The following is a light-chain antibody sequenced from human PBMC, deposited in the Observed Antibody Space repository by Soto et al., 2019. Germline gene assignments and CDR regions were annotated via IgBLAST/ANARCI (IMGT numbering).Light chain of an antibody. CDR3: QQYGSSPWT. CDR2: AAS. Sequence: DIEVTQSPSSLSASVVDRVTITCRASQSISSYLNWYQQKPGRAPKLLIYAASVLQTGVPSRFSGSGSGTDFTLTISRLEPEDFAVYYCQQYGSSPWTFGQGTKVDI. CDR1: QSISSY. J-gene: IGKJ1*01. V-gene: IGKV1-39*01.